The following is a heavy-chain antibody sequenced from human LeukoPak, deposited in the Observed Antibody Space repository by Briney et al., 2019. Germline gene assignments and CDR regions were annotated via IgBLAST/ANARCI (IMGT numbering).Heavy chain of an antibody. V-gene: IGHV3-23*01. CDR3: AKIPCSSISCYADY. Sequence: GGSLRLSCAASGFTFSNYAMGWVRQAPGKGLEWVSAISGSGGSTYYADSVKGRFTISRDNSKNTLYLQMNSLRAEDTAVYNCAKIPCSSISCYADYWGQGTLVTVSS. CDR2: ISGSGGST. D-gene: IGHD2-2*01. J-gene: IGHJ4*02. CDR1: GFTFSNYA.